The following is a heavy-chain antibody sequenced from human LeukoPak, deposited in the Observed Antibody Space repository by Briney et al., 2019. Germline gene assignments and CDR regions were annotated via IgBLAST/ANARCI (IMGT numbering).Heavy chain of an antibody. CDR1: GGSFSSEA. Sequence: SVKVSCKAFGGSFSSEAISWVRQAPGQGLEWMGGIIPIFGTANYAQKFQGRVTITTDESTSTAYMELSSLRSEDTAVYYCAGRSGSYTDYWGQGTLVTVSS. J-gene: IGHJ4*02. CDR2: IIPIFGTA. CDR3: AGRSGSYTDY. D-gene: IGHD1-26*01. V-gene: IGHV1-69*05.